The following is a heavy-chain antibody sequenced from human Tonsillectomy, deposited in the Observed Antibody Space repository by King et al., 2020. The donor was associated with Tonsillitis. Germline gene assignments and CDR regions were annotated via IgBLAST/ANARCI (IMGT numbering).Heavy chain of an antibody. Sequence: VQLVESGGGLVQPGGSLRLSCAASGFTFSSSSMNWVRQAPGKGLEWVSYISSSSSIIYYADSVKDRFTISRDNAKNSLFLQMNSLRAEDTAVYYCARYGGADDSGGFDFWGQGTLVTVSS. CDR2: ISSSSSII. D-gene: IGHD2-21*01. J-gene: IGHJ4*02. V-gene: IGHV3-48*01. CDR3: ARYGGADDSGGFDF. CDR1: GFTFSSSS.